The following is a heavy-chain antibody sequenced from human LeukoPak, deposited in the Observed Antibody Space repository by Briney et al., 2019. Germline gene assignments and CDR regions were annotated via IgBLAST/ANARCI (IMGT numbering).Heavy chain of an antibody. CDR2: IKQDGSEK. CDR1: GFTFSSYW. D-gene: IGHD3-9*01. Sequence: GGSLRLSCAASGFTFSSYWMSWVRQAPGKGLEWVANIKQDGSEKYYVDSVKGRFTISRDNAKNSLYLQMNSLRAEDTAVYYCASSNYDILTGLDYWGQGTLVTVSS. J-gene: IGHJ4*02. V-gene: IGHV3-7*01. CDR3: ASSNYDILTGLDY.